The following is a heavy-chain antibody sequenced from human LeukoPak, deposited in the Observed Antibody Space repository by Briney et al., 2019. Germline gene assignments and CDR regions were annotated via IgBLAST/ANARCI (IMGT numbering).Heavy chain of an antibody. V-gene: IGHV3-48*03. CDR1: GFTFSSYK. J-gene: IGHJ4*02. D-gene: IGHD6-19*01. Sequence: GGSLRLSCAASGFTFSSYKMNWVRHAPGKGLEWVSYINSSGSTIYYADSVKGRFTISRDNAKNSLYLQMNSLRAEDTAVYYCARESRSSGWDYFDYWGQGTSVTVSS. CDR2: INSSGSTI. CDR3: ARESRSSGWDYFDY.